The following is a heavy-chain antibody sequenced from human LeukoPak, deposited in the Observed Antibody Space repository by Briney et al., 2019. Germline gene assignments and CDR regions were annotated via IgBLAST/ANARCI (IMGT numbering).Heavy chain of an antibody. J-gene: IGHJ3*02. Sequence: GGSLRLSGAASGFTFNSYGMHWVRQAPGKGLEWVAFIRYDGSKSYFADSVKGRFALSRDNSNNKLYLQMSSLRPEDTAVYFCAKDGGSRSYFAFDIRGEGTLVTVSS. D-gene: IGHD1-26*01. CDR3: AKDGGSRSYFAFDI. CDR1: GFTFNSYG. CDR2: IRYDGSKS. V-gene: IGHV3-30*02.